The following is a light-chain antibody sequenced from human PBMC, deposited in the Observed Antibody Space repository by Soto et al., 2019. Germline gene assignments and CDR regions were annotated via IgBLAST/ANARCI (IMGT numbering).Light chain of an antibody. V-gene: IGLV2-8*01. CDR2: EVT. J-gene: IGLJ1*01. CDR3: SSYAGSNKRV. CDR1: SSDVGGYNY. Sequence: QSALTQPPSASGSPGQSVTISCTGTSSDVGGYNYVSWYQQHPGKAPKLMIYEVTKRPSGVPDRFSGSKSGNTASLTVSGLQAEEEADYYCSSYAGSNKRVFGTGTKVTVL.